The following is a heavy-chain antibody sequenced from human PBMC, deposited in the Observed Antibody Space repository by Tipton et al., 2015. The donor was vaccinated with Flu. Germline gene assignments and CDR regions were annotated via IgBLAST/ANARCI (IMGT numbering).Heavy chain of an antibody. Sequence: SLRLSCTASGLTFDTYAMSWVRQAPGKGLEWVAAISGSGDRTFYADSVRGRFTISRDDSKNTLYLQMNSLRAEDTAVYYFTTAPGGLWAQPYYDFWNGHYPFDNWGQGTLVTVSS. V-gene: IGHV3-23*01. D-gene: IGHD3/OR15-3a*01. J-gene: IGHJ4*02. CDR3: TTAPGGLWAQPYYDFWNGHYPFDN. CDR2: ISGSGDRT. CDR1: GLTFDTYA.